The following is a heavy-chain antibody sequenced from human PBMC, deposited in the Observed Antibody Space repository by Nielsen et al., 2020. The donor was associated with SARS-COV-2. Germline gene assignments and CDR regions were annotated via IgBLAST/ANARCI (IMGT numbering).Heavy chain of an antibody. CDR3: ARLQSSTGGGMDV. CDR2: VYPGDSDT. V-gene: IGHV5-51*01. CDR1: GYNFATYW. J-gene: IGHJ6*02. Sequence: GESLKISCQGSGYNFATYWIAWVRQMPGKGLEWMGVVYPGDSDTRYSPSFQGQVIISSDESITTAYLQWNSLQASDSAMYYCARLQSSTGGGMDVWGQGTAVTVSS. D-gene: IGHD6-13*01.